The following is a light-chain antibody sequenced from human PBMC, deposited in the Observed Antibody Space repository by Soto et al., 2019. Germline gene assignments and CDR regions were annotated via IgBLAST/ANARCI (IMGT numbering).Light chain of an antibody. CDR2: GAS. V-gene: IGKV1-12*01. CDR1: QGISSY. J-gene: IGKJ5*01. CDR3: QQANSFPIT. Sequence: DIQMTQSPSTLSASVGDRVTITCRASQGISSYLAWYQQKPGKAPNLLIYGASNLHSGVPSRFSGSGSGTNFTLTISSLQPEDFATYYCQQANSFPITFGQGTRLEIK.